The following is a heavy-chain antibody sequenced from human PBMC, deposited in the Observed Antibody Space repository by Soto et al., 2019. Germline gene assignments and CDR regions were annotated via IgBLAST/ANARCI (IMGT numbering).Heavy chain of an antibody. CDR3: ARDFAYFDS. Sequence: SETLSLTCAVSGYSISSGYYWGWIRQPPGKGLEWIGSIYHSGSTYYNPSLKSRVSISMDTSKNQFSLNLDSVTAADTAVYFCARDFAYFDSWGQGTLVTVSS. D-gene: IGHD3-3*01. CDR1: GYSISSGYY. J-gene: IGHJ4*02. V-gene: IGHV4-38-2*01. CDR2: IYHSGST.